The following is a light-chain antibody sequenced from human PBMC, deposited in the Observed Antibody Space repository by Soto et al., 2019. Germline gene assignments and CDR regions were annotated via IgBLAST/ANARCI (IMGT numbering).Light chain of an antibody. J-gene: IGKJ2*01. V-gene: IGKV3-15*01. CDR1: QSVSSN. CDR3: QQYNDWPPRYT. CDR2: AAS. Sequence: EIVMTQSPATLSVSPGERVSLSCRASQSVSSNVAWYQQKLGQAPRLLMFAASTRGTGIPARFSGSGSGIEFTLTISSLQSEDFAVYYCQQYNDWPPRYTFGQGTKLEIK.